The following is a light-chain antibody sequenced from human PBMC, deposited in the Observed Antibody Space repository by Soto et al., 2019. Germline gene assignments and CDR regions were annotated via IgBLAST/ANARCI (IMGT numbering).Light chain of an antibody. Sequence: QSVLTQPPSVSAAPGQKVTISCCGSNSDVGIYDFVSWYQHHPGRAPKLIVSEVSHRPSGVSNRFSGSKSGNTASLTISGLQSEDEADYYCISYTSDDVRYVFGTGTKV. CDR3: ISYTSDDVRYV. V-gene: IGLV2-14*01. J-gene: IGLJ1*01. CDR1: NSDVGIYDF. CDR2: EVS.